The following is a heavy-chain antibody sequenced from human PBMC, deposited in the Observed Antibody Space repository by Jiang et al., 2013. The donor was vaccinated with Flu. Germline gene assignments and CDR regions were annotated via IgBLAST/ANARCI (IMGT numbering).Heavy chain of an antibody. CDR3: VRDYKDVFDI. D-gene: IGHD1-1*01. J-gene: IGHJ3*02. V-gene: IGHV1-2*02. CDR1: GYTFTDDY. CDR2: INPKSGDT. Sequence: VKKPGASVTVSCEASGYTFTDDYIHWVRQAPGQGLEWMGWINPKSGDTNYAQKFQGRVTMTRDTSIRTAYMGLSILRSDDTAVYYCVRDYKDVFDIWGQGTMVTVSS.